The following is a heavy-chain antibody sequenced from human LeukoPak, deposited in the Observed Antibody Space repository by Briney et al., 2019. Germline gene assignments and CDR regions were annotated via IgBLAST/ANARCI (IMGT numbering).Heavy chain of an antibody. Sequence: ASVKVSCKASGYTFTSYYMHWVRQAPGQGLEWVGIINPSGGSTSYAQTFQGRVTMTRDTSTSTVYMRLRSLRADDTAVYYCGREGLGELSLDYWGQGTLVTVSS. D-gene: IGHD3-16*01. CDR2: INPSGGST. J-gene: IGHJ4*02. CDR1: GYTFTSYY. V-gene: IGHV1-46*01. CDR3: GREGLGELSLDY.